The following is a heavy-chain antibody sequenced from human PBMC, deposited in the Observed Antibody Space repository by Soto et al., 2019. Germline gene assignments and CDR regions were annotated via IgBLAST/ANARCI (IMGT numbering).Heavy chain of an antibody. V-gene: IGHV3-48*01. D-gene: IGHD3-22*01. CDR1: GFTFSTYN. J-gene: IGHJ4*02. CDR2: INDSSSTI. CDR3: ARDDYPYYDDSSGYHFDY. Sequence: GGSLRLSCAASGFTFSTYNMNWVRQAPGKGLEWVSYINDSSSTIHYADSVKGRFTISRDNAKNSLYLQMNSLRAEDTAVYYCARDDYPYYDDSSGYHFDYWGQGALVTVSS.